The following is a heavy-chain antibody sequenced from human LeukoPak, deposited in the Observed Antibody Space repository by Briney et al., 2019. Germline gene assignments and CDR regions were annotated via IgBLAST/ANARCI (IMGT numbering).Heavy chain of an antibody. CDR2: IGNSGATT. Sequence: GGSLRLSCAASGFTLSNYAMSSVRQAPGKGPEWVSSIGNSGATTFYADSVKGRFTISRDISKNTLYLQMSSLRAEDTAIYYCAKGGIKRFGLVPDWFDPWGLGTLVTVSS. CDR1: GFTLSNYA. V-gene: IGHV3-23*01. CDR3: AKGGIKRFGLVPDWFDP. D-gene: IGHD3/OR15-3a*01. J-gene: IGHJ5*02.